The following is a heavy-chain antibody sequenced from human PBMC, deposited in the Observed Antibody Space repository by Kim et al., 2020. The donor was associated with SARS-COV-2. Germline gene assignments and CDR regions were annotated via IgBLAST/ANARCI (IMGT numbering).Heavy chain of an antibody. D-gene: IGHD5-12*01. CDR1: GGTFSSYA. CDR2: IIPIFGTA. V-gene: IGHV1-69*13. Sequence: SVKVSCKASGGTFSSYAISWVRQAPGQGLEWMGGIIPIFGTANYAQKFQGRVTITADESTSTAYMELSSLRSEDTAVYYCARGWGGEYSGYDYFDYWGQGTLVTVSS. J-gene: IGHJ4*02. CDR3: ARGWGGEYSGYDYFDY.